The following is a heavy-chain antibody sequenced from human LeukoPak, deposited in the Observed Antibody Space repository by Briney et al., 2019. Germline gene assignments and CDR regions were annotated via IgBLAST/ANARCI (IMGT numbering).Heavy chain of an antibody. V-gene: IGHV3-74*01. Sequence: GGSLRLSCVASGFMFSSYWMNWVRQAPGKGLVWVSRINSDGSSTSYADSVKGRFTISRDNAKNTLFLQMNSLRAEDTAVYYCARGTGAFALWGQGTMVTVSS. CDR2: INSDGSST. CDR1: GFMFSSYW. D-gene: IGHD1-14*01. J-gene: IGHJ3*01. CDR3: ARGTGAFAL.